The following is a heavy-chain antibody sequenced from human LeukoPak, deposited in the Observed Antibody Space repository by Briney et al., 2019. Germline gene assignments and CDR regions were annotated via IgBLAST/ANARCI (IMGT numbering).Heavy chain of an antibody. CDR3: AKGPGAYYYGSGRFDP. CDR1: GFTFDDYA. Sequence: GGSLRLSCAASGFTFDDYAMHWVRQAPGKGLEWVSGISWNSGSIGYADSVKGRFTISRDNAKNSLYLQMNSLRAEDMALYYCAKGPGAYYYGSGRFDPWGQGTLVTDSS. D-gene: IGHD3-10*01. V-gene: IGHV3-9*03. J-gene: IGHJ5*02. CDR2: ISWNSGSI.